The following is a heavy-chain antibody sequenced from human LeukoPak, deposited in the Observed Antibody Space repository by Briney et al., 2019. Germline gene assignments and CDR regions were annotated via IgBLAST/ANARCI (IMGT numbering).Heavy chain of an antibody. CDR1: GFTFSSYS. V-gene: IGHV3-21*01. Sequence: GGSLRLSCAASGFTFSSYSMNWVRQAPGKGLEWVSSISSSSSYIYYADSVKGRFTISRDNAKNSLYLQMNSLRVEDTAVYYCARAWAGSASYWGQGTLVTVSS. J-gene: IGHJ4*02. CDR3: ARAWAGSASY. D-gene: IGHD6-19*01. CDR2: ISSSSSYI.